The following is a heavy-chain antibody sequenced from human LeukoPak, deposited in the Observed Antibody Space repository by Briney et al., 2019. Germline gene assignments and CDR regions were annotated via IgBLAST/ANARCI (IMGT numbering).Heavy chain of an antibody. Sequence: SETLSLTCTVSGASISTYYWSWIRQPTGKGLEWMGYIFYRGNTKYNASLRSRITISLDTSKTQFSLNLTSVTAADTAIYYCAGLQAHGGNYVDLWGQGALVTVSS. D-gene: IGHD4-23*01. CDR1: GASISTYY. V-gene: IGHV4-59*08. J-gene: IGHJ4*02. CDR3: AGLQAHGGNYVDL. CDR2: IFYRGNT.